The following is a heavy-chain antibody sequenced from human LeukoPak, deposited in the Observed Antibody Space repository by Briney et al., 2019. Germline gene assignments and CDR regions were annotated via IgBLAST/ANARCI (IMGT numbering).Heavy chain of an antibody. CDR3: ARAGDSGPGAFDI. Sequence: ASVKVSCKASGYTFTGYYMHWVRQAPGQGLEWMGWINPNSGGTNYAQKFQGRVTMTRDTSISTAYMELSRLRSDDTAVYYCARAGDSGPGAFDIWGQGTMVTISS. V-gene: IGHV1-2*02. D-gene: IGHD1-26*01. CDR1: GYTFTGYY. J-gene: IGHJ3*02. CDR2: INPNSGGT.